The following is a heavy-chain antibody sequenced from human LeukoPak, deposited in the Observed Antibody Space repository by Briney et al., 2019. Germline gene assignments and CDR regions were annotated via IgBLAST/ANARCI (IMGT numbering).Heavy chain of an antibody. CDR1: GYTFTSYG. CDR2: ISAYNGNT. J-gene: IGHJ3*02. Sequence: ASVKVSCKASGYTFTSYGISWVRQGPGQGLEWMGWISAYNGNTNYAQKLQGRVTMTTDTSTSTAYMELRSLRSDDTAVYYCARVGVYDSSGYYSSDAFDIWGQGTMVTVSS. D-gene: IGHD3-22*01. CDR3: ARVGVYDSSGYYSSDAFDI. V-gene: IGHV1-18*01.